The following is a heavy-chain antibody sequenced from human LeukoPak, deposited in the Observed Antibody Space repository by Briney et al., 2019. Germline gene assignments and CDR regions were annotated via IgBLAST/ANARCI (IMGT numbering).Heavy chain of an antibody. CDR1: GFTFSTSW. CDR2: INQDGSEK. V-gene: IGHV3-7*01. J-gene: IGHJ4*02. D-gene: IGHD3-10*01. CDR3: ARDLRSSLIS. Sequence: PGGSLGLSCAASGFTFSTSWMTWVRQAAGKGPEWVANINQDGSEKNYGDSVKGRFTISRDNAENSLYLQMNSLRAEDTAVYYCARDLRSSLISWGQGILVTVSS.